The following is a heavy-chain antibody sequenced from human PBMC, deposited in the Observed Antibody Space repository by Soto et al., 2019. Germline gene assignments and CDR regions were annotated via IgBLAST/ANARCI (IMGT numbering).Heavy chain of an antibody. V-gene: IGHV1-2*02. Sequence: VKVSCKASGDTHTIYFIHWLRQAPGQGLEWMGWINSVSGGANYAPRFQGRVAMTRDRSSATAFMELSRLRSDDAAVYYCARGGSYYAHWGQGTLVTVSS. CDR1: GDTHTIYF. J-gene: IGHJ4*02. CDR2: INSVSGGA. D-gene: IGHD1-26*01. CDR3: ARGGSYYAH.